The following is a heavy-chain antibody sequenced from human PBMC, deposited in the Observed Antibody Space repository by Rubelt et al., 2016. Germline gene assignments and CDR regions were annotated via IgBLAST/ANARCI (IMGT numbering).Heavy chain of an antibody. V-gene: IGHV4-59*01. J-gene: IGHJ4*02. D-gene: IGHD4-23*01. CDR2: IYYSGST. CDR3: ARVAYGGSPYYFDY. Sequence: QVQLQESGPGLVKPSETLSLTCTVSGGSISSYYWSWIRQPPGKGLEWIGYIYYSGSTYYNPSLKSRVTISVDTSKNQFSLKLSSVTAADTAVYYCARVAYGGSPYYFDYWGQGTLVTVSS. CDR1: GGSISSYY.